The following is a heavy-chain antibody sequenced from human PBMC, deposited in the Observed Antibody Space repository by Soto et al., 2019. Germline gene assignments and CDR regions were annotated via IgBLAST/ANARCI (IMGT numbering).Heavy chain of an antibody. Sequence: QLVETGGGLIQPGTSLTLSCAASGFSVSRNYMTWVRQAPGKGLEWVSFVYSGGATFYADSVKGRFIRSRDDSQNTMYLQMNNLRAEDTVVYYCARVPGRLWGRGTLVTVAS. CDR3: ARVPGRL. CDR2: VYSGGAT. D-gene: IGHD3-10*01. J-gene: IGHJ4*02. CDR1: GFSVSRNY. V-gene: IGHV3-53*02.